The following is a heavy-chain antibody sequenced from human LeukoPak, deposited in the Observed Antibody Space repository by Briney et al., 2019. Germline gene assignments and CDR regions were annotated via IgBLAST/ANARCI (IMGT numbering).Heavy chain of an antibody. CDR3: AREIFGPGSYPDF. D-gene: IGHD3-10*01. V-gene: IGHV3-33*01. CDR2: IWHDGSHK. CDR1: GFSFDTYA. Sequence: PGRSLRLSCAASGFSFDTYAMHWVRQAPGQGLEWVALIWHDGSHKFYSNSVRGQFTISRDNSKNTVYLQMNNLRPDDTAVYYCAREIFGPGSYPDFWGQGTLVTVSS. J-gene: IGHJ4*02.